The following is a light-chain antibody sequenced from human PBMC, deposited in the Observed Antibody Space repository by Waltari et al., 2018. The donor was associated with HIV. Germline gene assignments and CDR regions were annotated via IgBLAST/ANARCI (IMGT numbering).Light chain of an antibody. CDR3: TSYTSSSTQI. V-gene: IGLV2-14*01. Sequence: QSALTQPASVSGAPGQSLTIPCTGTSSDVGGHNYASWYQQHPGKAPKLMICEVSNRPSGVSHRFSGSKSGNTASLTISGLQSEDEADYYCTSYTSSSTQIFGTGTKVTVL. J-gene: IGLJ1*01. CDR2: EVS. CDR1: SSDVGGHNY.